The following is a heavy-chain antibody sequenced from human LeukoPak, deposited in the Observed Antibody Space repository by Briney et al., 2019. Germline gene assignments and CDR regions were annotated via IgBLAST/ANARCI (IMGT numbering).Heavy chain of an antibody. J-gene: IGHJ4*02. CDR1: GYSFTSYW. CDR2: SYPGDSDT. Sequence: GESLKISCKGSGYSFTSYWIGGVRQMPGKGLEWMGISYPGDSDTRYSPSFQGQVTISADKSISTAYLQWSSLKASDTAMYYCARGGQRAYYDILTGSHFDYWGQGTLVTVSS. D-gene: IGHD3-9*01. CDR3: ARGGQRAYYDILTGSHFDY. V-gene: IGHV5-51*01.